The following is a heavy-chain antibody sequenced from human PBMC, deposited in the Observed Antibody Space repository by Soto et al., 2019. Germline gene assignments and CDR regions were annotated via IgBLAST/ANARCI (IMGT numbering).Heavy chain of an antibody. Sequence: SVKVSCKASGGTFSSYAISWVRQAPGQGLEWMGGIIPIFGTANYAQKFQGRVTITADKSTSTAYMELSSLRSEDTAVYYCARFGLGYCSSTSCFYYYYYGMDVWGQGATVTVSS. CDR2: IIPIFGTA. CDR3: ARFGLGYCSSTSCFYYYYYGMDV. CDR1: GGTFSSYA. J-gene: IGHJ6*02. V-gene: IGHV1-69*06. D-gene: IGHD2-2*01.